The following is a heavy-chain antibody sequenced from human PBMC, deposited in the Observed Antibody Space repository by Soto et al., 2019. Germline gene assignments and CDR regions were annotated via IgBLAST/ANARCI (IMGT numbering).Heavy chain of an antibody. J-gene: IGHJ6*02. CDR3: ARGIEGWYQGRYYYGMDV. D-gene: IGHD6-19*01. Sequence: QVQLQESGPGLVKPSETLSLTCTVSGGSVSSGSYYWSWIRQPPGKGLEWIGYIYYSGSTNYNPSRKDRVTRSVDTSKNQFSLKLSSVTAADTAVYYCARGIEGWYQGRYYYGMDVWGQGTTVTVSS. CDR1: GGSVSSGSYY. V-gene: IGHV4-61*01. CDR2: IYYSGST.